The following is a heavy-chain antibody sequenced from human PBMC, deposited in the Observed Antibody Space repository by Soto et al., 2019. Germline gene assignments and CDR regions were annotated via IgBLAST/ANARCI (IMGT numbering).Heavy chain of an antibody. V-gene: IGHV1-8*01. J-gene: IGHJ6*02. CDR3: ARVSIRYFDWLLLGRDYYGMDV. Sequence: GASVKVSCKASGYTFTSYDINWVRQATGQGLEWMGWMNPNSGNTGYAQKFQGRVTMTRNTSISTAYMELSSLRSEDTAVYYCARVSIRYFDWLLLGRDYYGMDVWGQGTTVTVSS. CDR2: MNPNSGNT. CDR1: GYTFTSYD. D-gene: IGHD3-9*01.